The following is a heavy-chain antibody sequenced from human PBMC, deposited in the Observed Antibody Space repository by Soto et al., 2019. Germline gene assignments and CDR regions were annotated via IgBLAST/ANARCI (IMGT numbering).Heavy chain of an antibody. J-gene: IGHJ3*02. CDR2: ISSSSSTI. CDR3: ARASTRYSSGWTDAFDI. Sequence: EVQLVESGGGLVQPGGSLRLSCAASGFTFSSYSMNWVRQAPGTGLEWVSYISSSSSTIYYADSVKGRFTISRDNAKNSLYLQMNSLRAEDTAVYYCARASTRYSSGWTDAFDIWGQGTMVTVSS. V-gene: IGHV3-48*01. D-gene: IGHD6-19*01. CDR1: GFTFSSYS.